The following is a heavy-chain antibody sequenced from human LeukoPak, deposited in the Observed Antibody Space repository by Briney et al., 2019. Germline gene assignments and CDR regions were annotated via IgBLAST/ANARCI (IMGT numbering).Heavy chain of an antibody. D-gene: IGHD3-16*02. CDR1: GYTFTGYY. Sequence: ASVKVSCKASGYTFTGYYMHWVRQAPGQGLEWMGWINPNSGGTNYAQKFQGRVTMTRDTSISTAYMELCRLRSDDTAVYYCASRRLGELSVAYYYYGMDVWGQGTTVTVSS. CDR3: ASRRLGELSVAYYYYGMDV. CDR2: INPNSGGT. V-gene: IGHV1-2*02. J-gene: IGHJ6*02.